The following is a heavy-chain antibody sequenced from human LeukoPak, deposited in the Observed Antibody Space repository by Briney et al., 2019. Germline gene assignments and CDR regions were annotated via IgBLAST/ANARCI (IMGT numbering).Heavy chain of an antibody. V-gene: IGHV1-18*01. CDR3: ARARIAVAGRELGFDP. J-gene: IGHJ5*02. CDR1: GYTFTSYG. Sequence: ASVKVSCKASGYTFTSYGISWVRQAPGQGLEWMGWISAYNGNTNYAQKLQGRVTMTTDTSTSTAYMELRSLRSDDTAVYCCARARIAVAGRELGFDPWGQGTLVTVSS. D-gene: IGHD6-19*01. CDR2: ISAYNGNT.